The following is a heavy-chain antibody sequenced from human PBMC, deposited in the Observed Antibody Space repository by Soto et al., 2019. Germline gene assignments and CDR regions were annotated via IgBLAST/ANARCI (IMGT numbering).Heavy chain of an antibody. J-gene: IGHJ4*02. Sequence: SETLSLTCTVSGGSVSSGSYYWSWIRQPPGKGLEWIGYIYYSGSTNYNPSLKSRVTISVDTSKNQFSLKLSSVTAADTAVYYCARIDSSGYYPYYFDYWGQGTLVTVSS. D-gene: IGHD3-22*01. CDR1: GGSVSSGSYY. CDR3: ARIDSSGYYPYYFDY. CDR2: IYYSGST. V-gene: IGHV4-61*01.